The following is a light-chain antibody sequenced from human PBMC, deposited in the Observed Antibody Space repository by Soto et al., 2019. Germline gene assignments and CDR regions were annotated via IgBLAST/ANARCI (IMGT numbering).Light chain of an antibody. V-gene: IGLV1-44*01. Sequence: QSVLTQPPLASGTPGQRVTISCSGSSSNIGSNPVNWYQQLPGTAPKLLIYSNNQRPSGVPDRFSGSKSGTSASLAISGLQSEDEAYYYCAAWDDSLNGVVFGGGTKLTVL. CDR3: AAWDDSLNGVV. CDR1: SSNIGSNP. J-gene: IGLJ2*01. CDR2: SNN.